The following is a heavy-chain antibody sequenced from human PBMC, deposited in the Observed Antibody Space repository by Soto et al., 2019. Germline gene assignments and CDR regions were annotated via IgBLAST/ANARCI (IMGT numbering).Heavy chain of an antibody. Sequence: QVQLQESGPGLVKPSGTLSLTCNVSGASISSSNWWSWVRQPPGEGLEWIGEIYHRWGTNYNPSLRSRVTISLDKSKNQFSLELNSVTAADTAIYYCATSNYCSATSCHSSRWGQGTLVTVSS. CDR1: GASISSSNW. CDR2: IYHRWGT. J-gene: IGHJ4*02. V-gene: IGHV4-4*02. D-gene: IGHD2-2*02. CDR3: ATSNYCSATSCHSSR.